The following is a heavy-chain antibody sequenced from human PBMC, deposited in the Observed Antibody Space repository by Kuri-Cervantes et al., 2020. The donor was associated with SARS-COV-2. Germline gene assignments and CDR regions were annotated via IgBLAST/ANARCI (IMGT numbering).Heavy chain of an antibody. J-gene: IGHJ6*04. D-gene: IGHD2-15*01. Sequence: GESLKISCTASGFTFGDYAMSWIRQAPGKGLEWVSYISSSGSTIYYAVSVKGRFTISRDNAKSSPYLQRNSLRGEDTAVYYSARDVYCSGGSCYSFGMDVWGKGTTVTVSS. CDR2: ISSSGSTI. CDR3: ARDVYCSGGSCYSFGMDV. V-gene: IGHV3-11*04. CDR1: GFTFGDYA.